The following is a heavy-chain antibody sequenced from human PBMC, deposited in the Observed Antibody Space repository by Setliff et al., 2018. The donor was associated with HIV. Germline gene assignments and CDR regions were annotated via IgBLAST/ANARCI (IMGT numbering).Heavy chain of an antibody. CDR3: ARLSTTSLDFDS. CDR2: IYYYSGST. D-gene: IGHD2-2*01. CDR1: GDSISSNNYY. V-gene: IGHV4-39*01. J-gene: IGHJ4*02. Sequence: SETLSLTCTVSGDSISSNNYYWAWIRQSPGKGLEWIGYIYYYSGSTYYNPSLKSRVTISVDTSKNQFSLKLSSVTAADTAVYYCARLSTTSLDFDSWGQGTLVTVSS.